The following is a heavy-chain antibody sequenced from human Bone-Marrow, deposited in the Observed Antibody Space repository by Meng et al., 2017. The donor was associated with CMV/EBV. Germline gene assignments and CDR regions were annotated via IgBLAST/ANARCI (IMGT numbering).Heavy chain of an antibody. J-gene: IGHJ6*02. CDR1: GSTFGSDW. D-gene: IGHD2-15*01. V-gene: IGHV3-7*01. Sequence: GGSLRLSCAASGSTFGSDWRSWVRQAPGKGLEWVANIKQDGSEKYYVDSVKGRYTISRDNAKNSLYLQMNSLRAEDRAVYYCGRDLLMYVWGQGTTVTVSS. CDR3: GRDLLMYV. CDR2: IKQDGSEK.